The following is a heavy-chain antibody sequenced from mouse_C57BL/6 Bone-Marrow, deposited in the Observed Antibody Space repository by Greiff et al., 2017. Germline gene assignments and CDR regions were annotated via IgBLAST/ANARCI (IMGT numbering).Heavy chain of an antibody. J-gene: IGHJ2*01. V-gene: IGHV1-82*01. CDR2: IYPGDGDT. CDR3: ASPYYGSSLYFDY. Sequence: VQLQQSGPELVKPGASVKISCKASGYAFSSSWMNWVKQRPGKGLEWIGRIYPGDGDTNYNGKFKGKATLTADKSSSTAYMQLSSLTSEDSSVYFCASPYYGSSLYFDYWGQGTTLTVSS. D-gene: IGHD1-1*01. CDR1: GYAFSSSW.